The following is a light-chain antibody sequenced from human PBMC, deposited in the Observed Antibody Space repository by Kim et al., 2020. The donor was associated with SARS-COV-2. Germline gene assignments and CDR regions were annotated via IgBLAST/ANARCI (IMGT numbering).Light chain of an antibody. CDR2: DVS. V-gene: IGLV2-11*01. Sequence: QSALTQPRSVSGSPGQSVTISCSGTTSDVGTYNFVSWYQQSPGKAPKLMIYDVSQRPSGVPDRFSGSRSVNTASLTISGLQADDEADYICCSYAGNYTFVFGTGTQVTVL. CDR3: CSYAGNYTFV. CDR1: TSDVGTYNF. J-gene: IGLJ1*01.